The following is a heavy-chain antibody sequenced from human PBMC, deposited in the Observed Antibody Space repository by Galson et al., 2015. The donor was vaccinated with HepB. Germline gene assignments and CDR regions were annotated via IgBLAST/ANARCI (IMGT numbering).Heavy chain of an antibody. Sequence: SLRLSCAASGFTFSSYSMNWVRQAPGKGLEWVSSISSSSSYIYYADSVKGRFTISRDNAKNSLYLQMNSLKAEDTAVYYCARDRHSSGWIDYWGQGTLVTVSS. CDR1: GFTFSSYS. CDR3: ARDRHSSGWIDY. V-gene: IGHV3-21*01. D-gene: IGHD6-19*01. CDR2: ISSSSSYI. J-gene: IGHJ4*02.